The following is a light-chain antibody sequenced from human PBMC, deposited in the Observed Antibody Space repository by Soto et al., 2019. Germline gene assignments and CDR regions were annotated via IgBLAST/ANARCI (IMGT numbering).Light chain of an antibody. Sequence: QSALTQPASVSGSPGQSITISCTGTSSDVGGYNYVSWYQQHPGKAPKLMIYEVSNRPLGVSNRFSGSKSGNTASLTISGLQAEDEADYYCSSYTSSSTLVLGGGTKLTVL. J-gene: IGLJ2*01. CDR2: EVS. CDR1: SSDVGGYNY. CDR3: SSYTSSSTLV. V-gene: IGLV2-14*01.